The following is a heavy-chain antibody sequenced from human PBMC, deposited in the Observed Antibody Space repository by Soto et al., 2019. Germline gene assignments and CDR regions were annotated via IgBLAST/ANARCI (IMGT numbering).Heavy chain of an antibody. V-gene: IGHV4-61*01. J-gene: IGHJ5*02. CDR2: ISYSGST. CDR3: ARWPHWFDP. Sequence: QVQLQESGPGLVKPSETLSLTCTVSGGSVSSGSYYWSWIRQPPGKGLEWIGYISYSGSTNYNPSVTSRVTISVDTSKNQFSLKLSSVTAADTAVDYCARWPHWFDPWGQGTLVTVSS. CDR1: GGSVSSGSYY.